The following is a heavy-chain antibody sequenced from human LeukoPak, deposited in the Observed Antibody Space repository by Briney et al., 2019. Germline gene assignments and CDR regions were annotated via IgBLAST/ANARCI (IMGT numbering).Heavy chain of an antibody. CDR1: GYTFTSYD. CDR3: ASGPLRYFDWLPTNGMDV. CDR2: MNPNSGNT. D-gene: IGHD3-9*01. V-gene: IGHV1-8*01. Sequence: ASVKVSCKASGYTFTSYDINWVRQATGQGLEWMGRMNPNSGNTGYAQKFQGRVTMTRNTSISTAYMELSSLRSEDTAVYYCASGPLRYFDWLPTNGMDVWGQGTTVTVSS. J-gene: IGHJ6*02.